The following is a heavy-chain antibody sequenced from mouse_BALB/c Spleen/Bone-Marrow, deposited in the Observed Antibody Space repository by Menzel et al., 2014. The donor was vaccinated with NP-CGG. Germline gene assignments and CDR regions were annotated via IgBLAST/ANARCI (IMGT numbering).Heavy chain of an antibody. Sequence: VKLMESGPELVKPGASVRISCKASNYTFTTYYIYWVKQRPGQGLEWIGWIYPGNVNTKYNEKFKAKATLTADKSSSTACMQLSSLTSEDSAVYFCARSRYGSYYGYWGQGTPLTVSS. CDR3: ARSRYGSYYGY. CDR1: NYTFTTYY. D-gene: IGHD1-1*01. V-gene: IGHV1S56*01. CDR2: IYPGNVNT. J-gene: IGHJ2*01.